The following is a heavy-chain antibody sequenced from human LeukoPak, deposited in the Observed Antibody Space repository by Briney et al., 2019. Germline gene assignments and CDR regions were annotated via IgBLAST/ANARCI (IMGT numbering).Heavy chain of an antibody. CDR1: GGSISSYY. CDR3: ARQPGGYCGGDCYEGWFDP. Sequence: SETLSLTCTVFGGSISSYYWSWIRQPPGKGLEWIGYIYYSGSTNYNPSLKSRVTISVDPSKNQFSLKLSSVTAADTAVYYCARQPGGYCGGDCYEGWFDPWGQGTLVTVSS. J-gene: IGHJ5*02. V-gene: IGHV4-59*08. D-gene: IGHD2-21*02. CDR2: IYYSGST.